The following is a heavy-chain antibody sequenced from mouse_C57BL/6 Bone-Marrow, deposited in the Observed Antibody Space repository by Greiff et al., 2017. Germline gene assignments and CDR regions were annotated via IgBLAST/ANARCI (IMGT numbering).Heavy chain of an antibody. CDR3: AREGDY. CDR2: IDPSDSYT. J-gene: IGHJ2*01. CDR1: GYTFTSYW. V-gene: IGHV1-69*01. Sequence: VQLQQPGAELVMPGASVKLSCKASGYTFTSYWMHWVKQRPGQGLEWIGEIDPSDSYTNYNQKFKGKSTLTVDKSSSTPYMPLSSLTSEDSAVYYCAREGDYWGQGTTLTVSS.